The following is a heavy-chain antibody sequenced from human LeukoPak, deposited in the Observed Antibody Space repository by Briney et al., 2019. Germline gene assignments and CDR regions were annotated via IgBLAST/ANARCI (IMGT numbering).Heavy chain of an antibody. D-gene: IGHD6-6*01. CDR1: GYTFTSYA. CDR3: ARASSIAAPYYYYYMDV. CDR2: INTNTGNP. Sequence: ASVKVSCKASGYTFTSYAMNWVRQAPGQGLEWMGWINTNTGNPTYAQGFTGRFVFSLDTSVTTAFLQISSLKDEDTALYYCARASSIAAPYYYYYMDVWGKGTTVTVSS. J-gene: IGHJ6*03. V-gene: IGHV7-4-1*02.